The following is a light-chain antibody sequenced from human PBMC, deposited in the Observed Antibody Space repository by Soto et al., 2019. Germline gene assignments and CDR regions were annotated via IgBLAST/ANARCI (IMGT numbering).Light chain of an antibody. CDR2: AAS. CDR3: QQLNSYPPYT. Sequence: DIQLTQSPSFLSASVGDRVTITCRASQGISSYLAWYQQKPGKAPKLLISAASTLQSGVPSRFXGSGSGTEFTLTISSLQPEDFATYYCQQLNSYPPYTFGQGTKLEIK. J-gene: IGKJ2*01. V-gene: IGKV1-9*01. CDR1: QGISSY.